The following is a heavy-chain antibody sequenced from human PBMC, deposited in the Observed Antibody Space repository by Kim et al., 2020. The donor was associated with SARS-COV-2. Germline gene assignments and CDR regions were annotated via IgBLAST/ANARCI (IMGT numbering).Heavy chain of an antibody. D-gene: IGHD3-10*01. CDR2: IGTAGDT. Sequence: GGSLRLSCAASGFTFSSYDMHWVRQATGKGLEWVSAIGTAGDTYYPGSVKGRFTTSSENAKNSLYLQMNSLRAGATAVYYCAREYGYAYDIWGQGTMVTVSS. J-gene: IGHJ3*02. V-gene: IGHV3-13*01. CDR3: AREYGYAYDI. CDR1: GFTFSSYD.